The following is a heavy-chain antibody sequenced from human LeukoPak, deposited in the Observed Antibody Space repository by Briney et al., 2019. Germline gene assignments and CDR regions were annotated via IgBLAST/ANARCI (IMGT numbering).Heavy chain of an antibody. CDR3: ARGGSEEAYYYYMDV. CDR1: GGSISSGSYY. Sequence: PSQTLSLTCTVSGGSISSGSYYWSWIRQPAGKGLEWIGRIYTSGSTNYNPSLKSRVTISVDTSKNQFSLKLNSVTAADTAVYYCARGGSEEAYYYYMDVWGRGTTVTVSS. D-gene: IGHD3-10*01. CDR2: IYTSGST. V-gene: IGHV4-61*02. J-gene: IGHJ6*03.